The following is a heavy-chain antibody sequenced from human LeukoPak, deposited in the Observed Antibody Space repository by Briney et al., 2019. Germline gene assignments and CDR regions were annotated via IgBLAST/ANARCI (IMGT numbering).Heavy chain of an antibody. CDR3: TTEETPGIAAAGFDY. V-gene: IGHV3-15*01. D-gene: IGHD6-13*01. Sequence: GGSLRLSCAASGFTFSNAWMSWVRQAPGKGLEWVGRIKIKTDGGTTDYAAPVKGRFTISRDDSKNTLYLQMNSLKTEDTAVYYCTTEETPGIAAAGFDYWGQGTLVTVSS. CDR1: GFTFSNAW. CDR2: IKIKTDGGTT. J-gene: IGHJ4*02.